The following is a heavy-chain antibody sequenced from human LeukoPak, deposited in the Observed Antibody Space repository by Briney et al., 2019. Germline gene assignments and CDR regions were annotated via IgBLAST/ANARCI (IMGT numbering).Heavy chain of an antibody. CDR3: ARGPLYCSGGSCTDWFDP. CDR2: INPNSGGT. D-gene: IGHD2-15*01. J-gene: IGHJ5*02. Sequence: ASVKVSCKASGYTFTGYYMHLVRQAPGQGLEWMGWINPNSGGTNYAQKFQGRVTMTRDTSISTAYMELSRLRSDDTAVYYCARGPLYCSGGSCTDWFDPWGQGTLVTVSS. CDR1: GYTFTGYY. V-gene: IGHV1-2*02.